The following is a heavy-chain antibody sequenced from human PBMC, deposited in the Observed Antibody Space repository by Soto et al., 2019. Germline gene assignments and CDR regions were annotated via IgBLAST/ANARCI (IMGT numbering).Heavy chain of an antibody. Sequence: QVHLVQSGSEVKKPGSSVKVSCKASEDTFSNYAINWVRQAPRQGLEWMGGVIPIFSTSNYAQKFQGRVTITADESTSTVYMELSSLIIEDTAVYYCARCPPRHGSGGSFYPQDYYSYCMDVWGQGTTVTVSS. CDR1: EDTFSNYA. J-gene: IGHJ6*02. V-gene: IGHV1-69*01. CDR3: ARCPPRHGSGGSFYPQDYYSYCMDV. CDR2: VIPIFSTS. D-gene: IGHD2-15*01.